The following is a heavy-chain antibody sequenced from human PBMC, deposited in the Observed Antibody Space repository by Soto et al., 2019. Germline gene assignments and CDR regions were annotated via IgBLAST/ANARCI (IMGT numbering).Heavy chain of an antibody. CDR1: GYTFTIFD. CDR2: INCYNGDT. J-gene: IGHJ4*02. Sequence: GASVKVSCKASGYTFTIFDSNWVRQAPGQGLEWMGWINCYNGDTKYAQKLQGRVTMTTDTSTSTAFMELRDLRADDTAVYFCARASTSGNYWHFYWGQGTLVTVSS. V-gene: IGHV1-18*01. D-gene: IGHD3-10*01. CDR3: ARASTSGNYWHFY.